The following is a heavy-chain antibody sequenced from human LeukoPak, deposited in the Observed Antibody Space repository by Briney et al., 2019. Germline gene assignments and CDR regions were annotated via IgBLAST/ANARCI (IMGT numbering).Heavy chain of an antibody. CDR2: ISGSGSST. V-gene: IGHV3-23*01. CDR1: GFTFSSYA. D-gene: IGHD4/OR15-4a*01. Sequence: GGSLRLSCAASGFTFSSYAMNWVRQAPGKGLEWVSVISGSGSSTYYADSVKGRFTISRDNSKNTLYLQMNSLRAEDTAVYYCARRAGAYSHPYDYWGQGTLVTVSS. J-gene: IGHJ4*02. CDR3: ARRAGAYSHPYDY.